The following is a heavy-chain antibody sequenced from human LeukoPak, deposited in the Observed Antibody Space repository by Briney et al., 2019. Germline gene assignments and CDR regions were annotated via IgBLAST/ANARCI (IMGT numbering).Heavy chain of an antibody. CDR1: GYTFTSYG. J-gene: IGHJ5*02. V-gene: IGHV1-18*01. CDR2: IGAYNGNT. Sequence: ASVKVSCKASGYTFTSYGISWVRQAPGQGLEWMGWIGAYNGNTNYAQKLQGRVTMTTDTSTSTAYMELRSLRSDDTAVYYCVRDALGDWFDPWGQGTLVTVSS. CDR3: VRDALGDWFDP.